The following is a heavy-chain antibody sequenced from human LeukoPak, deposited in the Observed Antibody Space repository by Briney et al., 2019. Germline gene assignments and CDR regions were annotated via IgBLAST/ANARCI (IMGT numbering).Heavy chain of an antibody. CDR1: GFTFSSYS. V-gene: IGHV3-21*01. CDR3: ASVDYYGSGNYYNDVDY. Sequence: GGSLRLSCAASGFTFSSYSMNWVRQAPGKGLEWVSSISSSSSYIYYAGSVKGRFTISRDNAKNSLYLQMNSLRAEDTALYYCASVDYYGSGNYYNDVDYWGQGTLVTVSS. J-gene: IGHJ4*02. CDR2: ISSSSSYI. D-gene: IGHD3-10*01.